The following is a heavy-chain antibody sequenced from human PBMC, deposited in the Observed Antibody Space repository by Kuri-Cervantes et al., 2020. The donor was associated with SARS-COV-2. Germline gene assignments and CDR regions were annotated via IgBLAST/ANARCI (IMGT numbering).Heavy chain of an antibody. J-gene: IGHJ6*03. V-gene: IGHV3-23*01. CDR1: GFTFSSYA. D-gene: IGHD6-6*01. Sequence: GGSLRLSCAASGFTFSSYAMSWVRQAPGKGLEWVSAISGSGGSTYYADSVKGRFTISRDNSKNTLYLQMNSLRAEDTAVYYCASKFPGVPGSSPGYYYYMDVWGKGTTVTVSS. CDR3: ASKFPGVPGSSPGYYYYMDV. CDR2: ISGSGGST.